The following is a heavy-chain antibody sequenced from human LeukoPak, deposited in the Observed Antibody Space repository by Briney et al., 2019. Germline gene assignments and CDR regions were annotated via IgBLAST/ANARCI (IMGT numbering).Heavy chain of an antibody. V-gene: IGHV1-18*01. CDR3: ARSGTGYCSGGSCYKNWVDP. CDR2: ISAYNGNT. CDR1: GYTCTSYG. D-gene: IGHD2-15*01. Sequence: ASVKVSCKASGYTCTSYGISWVRQAPGQGLEWMGWISAYNGNTNYAEKLQDRVTMTTDTPTSTAYMELRGLRSDDTAVYYCARSGTGYCSGGSCYKNWVDPWGQGTPVTVSS. J-gene: IGHJ5*02.